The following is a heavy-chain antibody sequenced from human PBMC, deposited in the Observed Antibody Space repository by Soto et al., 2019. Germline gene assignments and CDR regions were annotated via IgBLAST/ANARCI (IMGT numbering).Heavy chain of an antibody. CDR1: GFTFSGHS. CDR3: ERARLWGHLEV. Sequence: PGGSLRLSCLASGFTFSGHSMVWVRQAPGKGLEWLSYITASSRTVTYTESVKGRFSISRDNAKNSLFLRVDSLRAEDTAVYYCERARLWGHLEVWGKGTTVTL. V-gene: IGHV3-48*01. D-gene: IGHD3-16*01. CDR2: ITASSRTV. J-gene: IGHJ6*03.